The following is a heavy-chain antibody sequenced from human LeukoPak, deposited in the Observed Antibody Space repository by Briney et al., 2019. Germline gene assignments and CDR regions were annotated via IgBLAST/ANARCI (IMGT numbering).Heavy chain of an antibody. D-gene: IGHD5-12*01. Sequence: QPGGSLRLSCAASGFPFSSYEMNGVRQAPGKGREEGSYISMRGSNIYYADSVKGRFTISRDNAKNSLYLQMNSLRAEDTVLYYCARDGSGYDYPHYDYWGQGNLVSVSS. CDR1: GFPFSSYE. J-gene: IGHJ4*02. CDR3: ARDGSGYDYPHYDY. CDR2: ISMRGSNI. V-gene: IGHV3-48*03.